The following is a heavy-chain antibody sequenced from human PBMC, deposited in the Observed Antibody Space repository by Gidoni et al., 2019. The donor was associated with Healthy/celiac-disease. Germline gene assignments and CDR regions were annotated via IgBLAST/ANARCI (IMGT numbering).Heavy chain of an antibody. V-gene: IGHV3-30-3*01. Sequence: QVQLVESGGGVVPPVRSLRLSCAASGFTFSSYAMHWVRRAPGKGLEWVAVISYDGSNKYYADSVKGRFTISRDNSKNTLYLQMNSLRAEDTAVYYCARSSGSYLYFDYWGQGTLVTVSS. CDR3: ARSSGSYLYFDY. J-gene: IGHJ4*02. D-gene: IGHD1-26*01. CDR2: ISYDGSNK. CDR1: GFTFSSYA.